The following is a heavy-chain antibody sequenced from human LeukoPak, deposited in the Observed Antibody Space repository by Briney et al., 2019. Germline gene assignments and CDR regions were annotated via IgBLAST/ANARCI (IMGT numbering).Heavy chain of an antibody. J-gene: IGHJ6*02. D-gene: IGHD2-2*01. Sequence: PGRSLRLSCAASGFTFDDYAMHWVRQAPGKGLEWVSGISWNSGSIGYADSVKGRFTISRDNAKNSLYLQMNSLRAEDTALYYCAKESTGHPSYGMDVWGQGTTVTVSS. CDR2: ISWNSGSI. CDR1: GFTFDDYA. V-gene: IGHV3-9*01. CDR3: AKESTGHPSYGMDV.